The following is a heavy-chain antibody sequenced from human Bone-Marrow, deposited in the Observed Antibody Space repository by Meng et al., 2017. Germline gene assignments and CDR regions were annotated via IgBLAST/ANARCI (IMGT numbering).Heavy chain of an antibody. CDR3: ARGSYGDYQRDYFDY. CDR2: INPGDSST. V-gene: IGHV5-51*01. Sequence: GESLKISCQGSGYSFNTYWIGWVRQMPGRGLEWMGIINPGDSSTMYSPSFQGQVTISADKSISTAYLQWSSLKASDTAMYYCARGSYGDYQRDYFDYWGQGTLVTVSS. CDR1: GYSFNTYW. D-gene: IGHD4-17*01. J-gene: IGHJ4*02.